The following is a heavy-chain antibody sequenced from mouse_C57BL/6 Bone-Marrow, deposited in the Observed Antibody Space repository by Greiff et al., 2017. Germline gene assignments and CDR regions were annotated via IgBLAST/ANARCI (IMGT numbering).Heavy chain of an antibody. D-gene: IGHD2-1*01. CDR1: GYTFTSYT. J-gene: IGHJ2*01. Sequence: QVQLKQSGAELARPGASVKMSCKASGYTFTSYTMHWVKQRPGQGLEWIGYINPSSGYTKYNQKFKDKATLTADKSSSPAYMQLSSLTSEDSAVYYCARVLWYLLDYWGQGTTLTVSS. CDR2: INPSSGYT. V-gene: IGHV1-4*01. CDR3: ARVLWYLLDY.